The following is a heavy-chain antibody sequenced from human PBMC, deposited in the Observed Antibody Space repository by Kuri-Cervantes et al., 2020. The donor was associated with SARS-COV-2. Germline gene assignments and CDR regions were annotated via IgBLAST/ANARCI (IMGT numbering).Heavy chain of an antibody. Sequence: GESLKISCAASGFTFSSYSMNCVRQAPGKGLEWVSSISSSSSYIYYADSVKGRFAISRDNAKNSLYLQMNSLRAEDTAVYYCARGYRYNLPYFDYWGQGTLVTVSS. V-gene: IGHV3-21*01. J-gene: IGHJ4*02. CDR1: GFTFSSYS. CDR3: ARGYRYNLPYFDY. D-gene: IGHD1-1*01. CDR2: ISSSSSYI.